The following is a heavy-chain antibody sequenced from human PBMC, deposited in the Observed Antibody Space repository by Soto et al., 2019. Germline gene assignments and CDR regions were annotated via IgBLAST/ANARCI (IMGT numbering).Heavy chain of an antibody. J-gene: IGHJ6*02. V-gene: IGHV3-23*01. D-gene: IGHD3-3*01. CDR1: GFTFSSYE. CDR3: AKDRTVYYDFWSGPLSLDV. Sequence: VSLRLACAASGFTFSSYEMNWVRQAPGKVLEWVSGISGTGGGTYYAGSLKVRFTISRDNSKNTLYLQMNSLRAEDTAVYYCAKDRTVYYDFWSGPLSLDVWGQGTTVTVSS. CDR2: ISGTGGGT.